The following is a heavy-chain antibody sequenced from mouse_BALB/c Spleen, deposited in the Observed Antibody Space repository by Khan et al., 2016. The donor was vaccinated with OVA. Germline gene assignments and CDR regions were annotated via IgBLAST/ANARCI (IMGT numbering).Heavy chain of an antibody. J-gene: IGHJ3*01. CDR1: GYTFTDYY. D-gene: IGHD1-2*01. Sequence: QVQLQQSGAELARPGASVKLSCKASGYTFTDYYINWVKQRTGQGLEWIGEISPGSGDTYYNDRFTGKATLTADKSSSTAYMQLSSLTSEASAVYFCARRNYFGYTFAYWGQGTLVTVSA. V-gene: IGHV1-77*01. CDR2: ISPGSGDT. CDR3: ARRNYFGYTFAY.